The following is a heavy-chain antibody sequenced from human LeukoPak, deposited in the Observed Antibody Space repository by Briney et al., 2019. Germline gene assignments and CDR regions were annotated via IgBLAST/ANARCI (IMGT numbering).Heavy chain of an antibody. D-gene: IGHD6-6*01. CDR2: ITSDGTST. CDR3: AGVPARLPVHYPYFDS. J-gene: IGHJ4*02. V-gene: IGHV3-74*01. CDR1: GFTFSSHW. Sequence: GGSLRLSCVASGFTFSSHWMHWVRQAPGKGLVWVSRITSDGTSTTYADSVKGRFTISRDNAKNALYLHMNSLRAEDTAVYFCAGVPARLPVHYPYFDSWGQGALVTVSS.